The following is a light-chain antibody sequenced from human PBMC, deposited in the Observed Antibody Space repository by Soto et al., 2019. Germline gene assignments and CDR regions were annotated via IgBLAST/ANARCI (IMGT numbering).Light chain of an antibody. CDR2: AAS. CDR3: LQDYNYPRT. V-gene: IGKV1-6*01. J-gene: IGKJ5*01. Sequence: AIQMTQSPSSLSASVGDRVTITCRASQGIRDELAWYQQRPGEAPKVLISAASRLHSGVPSRFSGSGSGTDFTLTISSLQPEDFATYYCLQDYNYPRTFGQGTRLEIK. CDR1: QGIRDE.